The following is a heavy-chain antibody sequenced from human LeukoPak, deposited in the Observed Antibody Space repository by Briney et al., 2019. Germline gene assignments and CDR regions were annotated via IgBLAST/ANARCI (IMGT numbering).Heavy chain of an antibody. CDR3: ARDGGLWFGGDYYYYMDV. J-gene: IGHJ6*03. V-gene: IGHV1-69*05. Sequence: SVKVSCKASGGTFSSYAISWVRQAPGQGLEWMGRIIPIFGTANYARKFQGRVTITTDESTSTAYMELSSLRSEDTAVYYCARDGGLWFGGDYYYYMDVWGKGTTATVSS. D-gene: IGHD3-10*01. CDR2: IIPIFGTA. CDR1: GGTFSSYA.